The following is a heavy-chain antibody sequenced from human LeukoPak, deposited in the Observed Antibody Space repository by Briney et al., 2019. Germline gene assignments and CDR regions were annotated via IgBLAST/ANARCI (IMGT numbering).Heavy chain of an antibody. CDR3: ARHGDYRAFDI. Sequence: PGRSLRLSCAASGFTFSSYGMHWVRQAPGKGLEWVAVIWYDGSNKYYADSEKGRFTISRDNSKNTLYLQMNSLRAEDTAVYYCARHGDYRAFDIWGQGTMVTVSS. D-gene: IGHD4-17*01. CDR1: GFTFSSYG. CDR2: IWYDGSNK. V-gene: IGHV3-33*01. J-gene: IGHJ3*02.